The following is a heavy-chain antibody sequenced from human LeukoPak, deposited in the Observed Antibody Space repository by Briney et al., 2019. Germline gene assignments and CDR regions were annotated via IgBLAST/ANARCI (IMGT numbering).Heavy chain of an antibody. V-gene: IGHV4-59*01. J-gene: IGHJ6*03. CDR2: IYYSGST. CDR3: ARSGYSYGMGGYYYYYYMDV. Sequence: SETLSLTCTVSGGSISSYYWSWIRQPPGKGLEWIGYIYYSGSTNYNPSLKSRVTISVDTSKNQFSLKLSSVTAADTAVYYCARSGYSYGMGGYYYYYYMDVWGKGTTVTVSS. CDR1: GGSISSYY. D-gene: IGHD5-18*01.